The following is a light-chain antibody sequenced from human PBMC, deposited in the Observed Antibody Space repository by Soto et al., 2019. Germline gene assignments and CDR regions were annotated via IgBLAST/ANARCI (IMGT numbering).Light chain of an antibody. CDR1: QSVLYSSNNKNY. CDR2: WAS. CDR3: QQYYSTPLT. Sequence: DIVMTQSPDSLAVSLGERATINCKSSQSVLYSSNNKNYLAWYQQKPGQPPKLLIYWASTRESGVPYRFSGSGSGTNFTFNISSLQAEDFAVYYCQQYYSTPLTFGGGTKVEIK. V-gene: IGKV4-1*01. J-gene: IGKJ4*01.